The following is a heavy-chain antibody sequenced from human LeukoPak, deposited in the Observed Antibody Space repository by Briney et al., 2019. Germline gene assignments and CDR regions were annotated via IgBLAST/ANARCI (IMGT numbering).Heavy chain of an antibody. Sequence: GGSLRLSCAASGFIFDDYTMHWVRQVPGKGLEWVSLISWDGDSTYYADSVKGRFTISRDNSKNSLYLQMNSLRTEDTALYYCAKDTATGIWQYYFDYWGQGTLVTVSS. CDR1: GFIFDDYT. CDR2: ISWDGDST. D-gene: IGHD1-14*01. CDR3: AKDTATGIWQYYFDY. J-gene: IGHJ4*02. V-gene: IGHV3-43*01.